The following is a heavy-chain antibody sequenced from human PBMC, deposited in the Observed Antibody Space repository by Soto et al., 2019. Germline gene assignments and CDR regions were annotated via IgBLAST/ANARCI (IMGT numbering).Heavy chain of an antibody. Sequence: GGSLRLSCAASGFTFSSYAMSWVRQAPGKGLEWVSAISGSGGSTYYADSVRGRFTIPRDNSRNTLYLQINSLRAEDTGDYYCAKVKEYYFDSGTYNWLDPWGHGTLVTVSS. J-gene: IGHJ5*02. CDR3: AKVKEYYFDSGTYNWLDP. CDR1: GFTFSSYA. V-gene: IGHV3-23*01. D-gene: IGHD3-22*01. CDR2: ISGSGGST.